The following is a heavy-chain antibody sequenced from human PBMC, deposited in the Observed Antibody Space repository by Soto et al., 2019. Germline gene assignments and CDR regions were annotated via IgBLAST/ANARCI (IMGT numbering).Heavy chain of an antibody. J-gene: IGHJ4*02. CDR2: ISYDGSNK. D-gene: IGHD5-18*01. CDR1: GFTFSSYA. Sequence: QVQLVESGGGVVQPGRSLRLSCAASGFTFSSYAMHWVRQAPGKGLEWVAVISYDGSNKYYADSVKGRVTISRDNSKNTLYLQMNSLRAEDTAVYYCARDRIQLGFDYWGQGTLVTVSS. CDR3: ARDRIQLGFDY. V-gene: IGHV3-30-3*01.